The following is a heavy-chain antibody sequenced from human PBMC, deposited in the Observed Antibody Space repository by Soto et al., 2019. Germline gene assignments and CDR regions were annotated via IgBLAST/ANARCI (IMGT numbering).Heavy chain of an antibody. D-gene: IGHD3-10*01. CDR3: AKDGAWELLPAFGMDV. V-gene: IGHV3-30*18. CDR1: GFIFSSYG. Sequence: VQLVESGGGLVKPGGSLRLSCAASGFIFSSYGMHWVRQAPGKGLEWVAGLSFDGITKHYADSVKGQFTISRDNSKNTMYLHMNSLRPEDTAIYYCAKDGAWELLPAFGMDVWGQGTTVTVSS. J-gene: IGHJ6*01. CDR2: LSFDGITK.